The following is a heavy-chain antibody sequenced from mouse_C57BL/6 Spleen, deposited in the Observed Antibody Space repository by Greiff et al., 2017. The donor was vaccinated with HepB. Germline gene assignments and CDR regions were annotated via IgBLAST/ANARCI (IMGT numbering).Heavy chain of an antibody. CDR2: IDPENGDT. J-gene: IGHJ4*01. V-gene: IGHV14-4*01. Sequence: EVQLQESGAELVRPGASVKLSCTASGFNIKDDYMHWVKQRPEQGLEWIGWIDPENGDTEYASKFQGKATITADTSSNTAYLQLSSLTSEDTAVYYCTSTVVAPLAMDYWGQGTSVTVSS. CDR1: GFNIKDDY. D-gene: IGHD1-1*01. CDR3: TSTVVAPLAMDY.